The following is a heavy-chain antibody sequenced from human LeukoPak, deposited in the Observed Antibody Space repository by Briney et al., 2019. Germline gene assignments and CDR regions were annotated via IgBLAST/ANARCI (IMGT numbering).Heavy chain of an antibody. D-gene: IGHD3-16*02. CDR1: GFTFSSYG. J-gene: IGHJ4*02. CDR2: IRYDGSNK. Sequence: GGSLRLSCAASGFTFSSYGMHWVRQAPGKGLEWVAFIRYDGSNKYYADSVKGRFTISRDNSKNTLYLQMNSLRAEDTAVYYCAKGLSRGTNSGVDYWGQGTLVTVSS. CDR3: AKGLSRGTNSGVDY. V-gene: IGHV3-30*02.